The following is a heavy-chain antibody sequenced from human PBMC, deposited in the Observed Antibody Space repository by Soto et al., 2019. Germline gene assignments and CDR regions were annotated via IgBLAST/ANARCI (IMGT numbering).Heavy chain of an antibody. J-gene: IGHJ4*02. CDR3: AHRVVGYSSSWYYGDFDY. V-gene: IGHV2-5*02. Sequence: GFGPTLVNPTQTLTLTCTFSGFSLSTSGVGVGWIRQPPGKALEWLGFIYWDDDKRYSPSLMSRLTITKNTYKNQMVLTMTNMDPVDTATYYFAHRVVGYSSSWYYGDFDYWGQGTLVTVSS. CDR2: IYWDDDK. CDR1: GFSLSTSGVG. D-gene: IGHD6-13*01.